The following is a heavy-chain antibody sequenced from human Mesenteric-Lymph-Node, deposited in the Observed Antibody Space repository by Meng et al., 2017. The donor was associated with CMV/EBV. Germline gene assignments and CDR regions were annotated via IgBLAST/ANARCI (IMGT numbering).Heavy chain of an antibody. V-gene: IGHV4-31*02. Sequence: VSGGSISSGGYYWSWIRQHPGKGLEWIGYIYYSGSTYYNPSLKSRVTISVDTSKNQFSLKLSSVTAADTAVYYCARVQGGYYTYFDYWGQGTLVTVSS. D-gene: IGHD3-3*01. CDR3: ARVQGGYYTYFDY. J-gene: IGHJ4*02. CDR2: IYYSGST. CDR1: GGSISSGGYY.